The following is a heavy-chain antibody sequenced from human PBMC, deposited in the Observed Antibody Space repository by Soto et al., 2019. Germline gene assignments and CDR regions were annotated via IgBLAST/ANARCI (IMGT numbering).Heavy chain of an antibody. CDR1: GFTFSSYA. D-gene: IGHD2-8*01. CDR3: ARGQKWLPFDY. CDR2: ISSNGGST. V-gene: IGHV3-64*01. Sequence: PGGSLRLSCAASGFTFSSYAMHWVRQAPGKGLEYVSAISSNGGSTYYANSVKGRFTISRDNSKNTLYLQMGSLRAEDMAVYYCARGQKWLPFDYWGQGTLVTVSS. J-gene: IGHJ4*02.